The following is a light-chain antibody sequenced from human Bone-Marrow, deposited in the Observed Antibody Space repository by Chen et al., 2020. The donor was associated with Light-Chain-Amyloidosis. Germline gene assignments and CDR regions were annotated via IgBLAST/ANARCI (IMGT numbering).Light chain of an antibody. CDR2: GAS. V-gene: IGKV3-20*01. Sequence: EIVLTQSPGTLSLSPGERATFSCRASPSVASDYLAWYQQKPGQAPRLLIHGASSRATGIPDRFSGSGSGTDFILTINRVDPEDFAVYYCQQYGTSPFTFGPGTKVDIK. CDR1: PSVASDY. J-gene: IGKJ3*01. CDR3: QQYGTSPFT.